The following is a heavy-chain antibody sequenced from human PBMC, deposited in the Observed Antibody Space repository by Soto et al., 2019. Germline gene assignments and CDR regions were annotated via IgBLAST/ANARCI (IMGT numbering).Heavy chain of an antibody. Sequence: EVQLVESGGGLGQPGGSLRLSCAASGMTFSSYWMSWVRQAPGKGLEWVANIKQDGREKFYVDSVKGRFTISRDNSKNSLYLLMNSLRAEDTAVYYCASALSYGNIWGQGTMVTVSS. V-gene: IGHV3-7*02. J-gene: IGHJ3*02. D-gene: IGHD5-18*01. CDR3: ASALSYGNI. CDR2: IKQDGREK. CDR1: GMTFSSYW.